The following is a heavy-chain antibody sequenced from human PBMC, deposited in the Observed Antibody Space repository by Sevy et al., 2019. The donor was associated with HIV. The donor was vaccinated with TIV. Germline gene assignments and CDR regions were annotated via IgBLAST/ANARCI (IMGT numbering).Heavy chain of an antibody. CDR3: ARDDSNWGFNQDYYYYGMDV. D-gene: IGHD7-27*01. J-gene: IGHJ6*02. Sequence: ASVKVSCKASGGTFSSYAISWVRQAPGQGLEWMGGIIPIFGTANYAQKFQGRVTITADESTSTAYMVLSSLRSEDTAMYYCARDDSNWGFNQDYYYYGMDVWGQGTTVTVSS. CDR1: GGTFSSYA. CDR2: IIPIFGTA. V-gene: IGHV1-69*13.